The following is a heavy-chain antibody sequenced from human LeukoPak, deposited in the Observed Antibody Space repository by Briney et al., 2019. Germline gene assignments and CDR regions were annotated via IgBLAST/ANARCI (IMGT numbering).Heavy chain of an antibody. Sequence: GASVKVSCKASGYTFTGHYMHWVRQAPGQGLEWMGWINPNSGGTNYAQKFQGWVTMTRDTSISTAYMELSRLRSDDTAVYYCAAGAGSGYPTAVFYWGQGTLVTVSS. CDR3: AAGAGSGYPTAVFY. CDR2: INPNSGGT. D-gene: IGHD3-22*01. J-gene: IGHJ4*02. CDR1: GYTFTGHY. V-gene: IGHV1-2*04.